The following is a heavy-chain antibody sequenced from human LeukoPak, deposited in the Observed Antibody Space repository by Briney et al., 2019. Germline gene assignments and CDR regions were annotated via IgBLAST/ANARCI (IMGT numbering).Heavy chain of an antibody. J-gene: IGHJ4*02. CDR2: ISGSGGST. D-gene: IGHD3-22*01. Sequence: PGGSLRLSCAASGFTFSSYSMNWVRQAPGKGLEWVSAISGSGGSTYYADSVKGRFTISRDNSKNTLYLQMNSLRAEDTAVYYCAKDLREGPRITMIVPFDYWGQGTLVTVSS. CDR3: AKDLREGPRITMIVPFDY. V-gene: IGHV3-23*01. CDR1: GFTFSSYS.